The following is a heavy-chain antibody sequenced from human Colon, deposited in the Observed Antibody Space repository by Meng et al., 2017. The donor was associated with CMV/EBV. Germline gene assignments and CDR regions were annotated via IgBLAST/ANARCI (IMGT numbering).Heavy chain of an antibody. V-gene: IGHV1-2*02. J-gene: IGHJ1*01. CDR1: GYTFTGYY. D-gene: IGHD3-22*01. Sequence: VQLVQSGAEVKKPGASVKVPCKASGYTFTGYYMHWVRQAPGQGLEWMGWINPNSGGTNYAQKFQGRVTMTRDTSISTAYMELSRLRSDDTAVYYCATVSSGYYLYFQHWGQGTLVTVSS. CDR3: ATVSSGYYLYFQH. CDR2: INPNSGGT.